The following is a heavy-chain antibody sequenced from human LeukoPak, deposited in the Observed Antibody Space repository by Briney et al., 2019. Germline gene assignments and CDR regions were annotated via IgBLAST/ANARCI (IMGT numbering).Heavy chain of an antibody. Sequence: SETLSLTCTVSGGSISSGSYFWNWIRQPAGKGLEWIGRIYTSGSTDYNPSLKSRVTISLDTSKNQFSLTLSSVTAADTAVYYCARGGYYDSSGSRDAFDIWGQGTMVTVSS. CDR3: ARGGYYDSSGSRDAFDI. CDR2: IYTSGST. D-gene: IGHD3-22*01. V-gene: IGHV4-61*02. J-gene: IGHJ3*02. CDR1: GGSISSGSYF.